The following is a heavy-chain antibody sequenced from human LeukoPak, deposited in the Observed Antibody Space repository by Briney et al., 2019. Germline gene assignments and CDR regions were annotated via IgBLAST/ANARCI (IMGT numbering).Heavy chain of an antibody. J-gene: IGHJ4*02. D-gene: IGHD2/OR15-2a*01. V-gene: IGHV7-4-1*02. CDR1: GYTFTSYA. Sequence: ASVKVSCKASGYTFTSYAMNWVRQAPGQGLEWMGWINTNTGNPTYAQGFTGRFVFSLDTSVSTAYLQISSLKAEDTAVYYCARGTAWYYYIHKSPFDYWGQGTLVTVSS. CDR2: INTNTGNP. CDR3: ARGTAWYYYIHKSPFDY.